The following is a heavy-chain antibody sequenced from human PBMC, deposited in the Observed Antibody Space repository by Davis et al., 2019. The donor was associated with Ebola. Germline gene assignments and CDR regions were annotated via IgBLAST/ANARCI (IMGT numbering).Heavy chain of an antibody. J-gene: IGHJ4*02. V-gene: IGHV3-48*04. CDR1: GFTFSSYA. CDR3: ARESGPSFFDY. Sequence: GESLKISCAASGFTFSSYAMSWVRQAPGKGLEWVSYISTSSRTIYYADSVKGRFTISRDNAKNSLYLQMNSLRAEDTAVYYCARESGPSFFDYWGQGTLVTVSS. D-gene: IGHD1-26*01. CDR2: ISTSSRTI.